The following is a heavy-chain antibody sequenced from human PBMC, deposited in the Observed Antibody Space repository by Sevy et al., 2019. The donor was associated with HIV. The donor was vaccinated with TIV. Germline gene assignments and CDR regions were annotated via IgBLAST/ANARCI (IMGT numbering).Heavy chain of an antibody. D-gene: IGHD1-26*01. CDR2: IYYNGHI. J-gene: IGHJ4*02. V-gene: IGHV4-59*08. Sequence: SETLSLTCTVSGGSITSLYWNWIWQPPGKGLEWIANIYYNGHINYNPSLKSRVTLSLDTSKNQFSRRLSSVTAADTAMYYCAGENAWGRCYSWGQGTLVTVSS. CDR1: GGSITSLY. CDR3: AGENAWGRCYS.